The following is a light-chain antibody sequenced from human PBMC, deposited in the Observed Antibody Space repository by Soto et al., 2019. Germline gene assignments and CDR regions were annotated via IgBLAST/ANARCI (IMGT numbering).Light chain of an antibody. CDR1: SSNIGAGYD. V-gene: IGLV1-40*01. CDR3: CSYAGSYTFYV. J-gene: IGLJ1*01. Sequence: QSALTQPPSVSGAPGQRVTISCTGSSSNIGAGYDVHWYQQLPGTAPKLLIYGNSNRPSGVPDRFSGSKSGTSASLTITGLQAEDEADYYCCSYAGSYTFYVFGTGTKVTVL. CDR2: GNS.